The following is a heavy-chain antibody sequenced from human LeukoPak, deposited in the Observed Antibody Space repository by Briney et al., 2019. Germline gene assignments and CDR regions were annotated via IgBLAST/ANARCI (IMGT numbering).Heavy chain of an antibody. D-gene: IGHD6-6*01. CDR1: GGSISSYY. J-gene: IGHJ6*03. Sequence: PSETLSLTCTVSGGSISSYYWSWIRQPAGKGLEWIGRIYTSGSTNYNPSLKSRVTMSVDTSKNQFSLKLSSVTAADTAVYYCAREGVIAARNYYYYYMDVWGKGTTVTVSS. CDR3: AREGVIAARNYYYYYMDV. CDR2: IYTSGST. V-gene: IGHV4-4*07.